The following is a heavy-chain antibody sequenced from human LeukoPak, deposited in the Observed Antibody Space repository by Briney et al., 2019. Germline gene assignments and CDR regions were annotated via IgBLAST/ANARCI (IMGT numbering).Heavy chain of an antibody. D-gene: IGHD7-27*01. CDR2: IYHSGST. CDR1: GGSISSGGYY. J-gene: IGHJ4*02. Sequence: SETLSLTCTVSGGSISSGGYYWSWIRQPPGKGLEWIGYIYHSGSTYYNPSLKSRVTTSVDRSKNQFSLKLSSVTAADTAVYYCARGALTGYYFDYWGQGTLVTVSS. V-gene: IGHV4-30-2*01. CDR3: ARGALTGYYFDY.